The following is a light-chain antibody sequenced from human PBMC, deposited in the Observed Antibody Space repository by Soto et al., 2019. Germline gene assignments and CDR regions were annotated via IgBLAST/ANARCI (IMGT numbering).Light chain of an antibody. V-gene: IGLV2-8*01. CDR1: NSDVGGYNY. J-gene: IGLJ1*01. Sequence: QSALTQPPSASGSPGQSVTISCTGTNSDVGGYNYVSWYQQYPGKAPKLIIYEVNERPSGVPDRFSGSKSGNTASLTVSGLQTADEADYYCSSYAGSNLDVFGTGTKLTVL. CDR3: SSYAGSNLDV. CDR2: EVN.